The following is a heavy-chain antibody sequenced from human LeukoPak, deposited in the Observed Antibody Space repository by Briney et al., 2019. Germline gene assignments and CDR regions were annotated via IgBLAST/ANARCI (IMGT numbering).Heavy chain of an antibody. Sequence: SVKVSCKASGGTFSSYTISWVRQAPGQGLEWMGRIIPILGIANYSQKFQGRVTITADKSTSTAYMELSSLRSEDTAVYYCARDGSTDAFDIWGQGTMVTVSS. CDR1: GGTFSSYT. CDR3: ARDGSTDAFDI. J-gene: IGHJ3*02. CDR2: IIPILGIA. D-gene: IGHD1-7*01. V-gene: IGHV1-69*04.